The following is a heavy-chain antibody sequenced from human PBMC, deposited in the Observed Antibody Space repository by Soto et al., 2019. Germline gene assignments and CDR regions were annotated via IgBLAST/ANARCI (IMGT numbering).Heavy chain of an antibody. CDR3: NTDTTPETIFGVVIRY. CDR1: GFTFSNAW. CDR2: IKSKSDGGTT. D-gene: IGHD3-3*01. J-gene: IGHJ4*02. Sequence: PGGSLRLSCAASGFTFSNAWMWWVRQAPGKGLEWIGRIKSKSDGGTTDYAAHGKGRLTISRADSENTLYLQMNSLKTEATAVYYCNTDTTPETIFGVVIRYWGQGTLVTVSS. V-gene: IGHV3-15*01.